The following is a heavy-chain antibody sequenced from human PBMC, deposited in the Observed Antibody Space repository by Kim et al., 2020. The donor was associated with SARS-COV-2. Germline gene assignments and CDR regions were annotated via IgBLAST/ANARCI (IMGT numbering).Heavy chain of an antibody. CDR3: AREGHYGDYYFDY. Sequence: GGSLRLSCAASGFTFSSYEMNWVRQAPGKGLEWVSYISSSGSTIYYADSVKGRFTISRDNAENSLYLQMNSLRAEDTAVYHCAREGHYGDYYFDYWGQGTLGTVSS. D-gene: IGHD4-17*01. CDR2: ISSSGSTI. CDR1: GFTFSSYE. J-gene: IGHJ4*02. V-gene: IGHV3-48*03.